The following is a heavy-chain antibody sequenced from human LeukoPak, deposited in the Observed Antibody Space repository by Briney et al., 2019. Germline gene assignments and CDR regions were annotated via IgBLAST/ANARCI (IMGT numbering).Heavy chain of an antibody. Sequence: SETLSLTCTVSGGSIRSSYYYWGWIRQPPGKGLEWIGSIYDSGSTYYNPSLKSRVTISVDTSKNQFSLKLSSVTAADTAVYYCARGRVGATRYFDYWGQGTLVTVSS. J-gene: IGHJ4*02. D-gene: IGHD1-26*01. CDR1: GGSIRSSYYY. CDR3: ARGRVGATRYFDY. V-gene: IGHV4-39*07. CDR2: IYDSGST.